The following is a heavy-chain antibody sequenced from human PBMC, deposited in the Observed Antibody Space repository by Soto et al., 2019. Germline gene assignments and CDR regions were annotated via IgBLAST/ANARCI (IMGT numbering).Heavy chain of an antibody. CDR3: ARRYGSSFDY. D-gene: IGHD5-12*01. Sequence: SETLSLTCTVSGGSISSWYWSWIRQPPGKGLEWIGYIYYSGSTNYNPSLKSRVTISVDTSKNQFSLKLSSVTAADTAVYYCARRYGSSFDYWSQGTLVTVS. CDR2: IYYSGST. V-gene: IGHV4-59*08. J-gene: IGHJ4*02. CDR1: GGSISSWY.